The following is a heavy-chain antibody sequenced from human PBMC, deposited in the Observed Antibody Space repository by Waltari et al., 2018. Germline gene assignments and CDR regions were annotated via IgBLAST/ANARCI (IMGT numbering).Heavy chain of an antibody. CDR2: SYSHGTT. CDR1: AFTVINPY. Sequence: EVQLVESGGGLIQAGGSLRLSCAASAFTVINPYLAWVRQAPGKGLESVAISYSHGTTSYADSVKGRFTISRDNSKNTLFLQMSSVRVDDTAMYYCTTRVAISGVPGMPDYWGQGTLVTVSS. J-gene: IGHJ4*02. CDR3: TTRVAISGVPGMPDY. V-gene: IGHV3-53*01. D-gene: IGHD2-15*01.